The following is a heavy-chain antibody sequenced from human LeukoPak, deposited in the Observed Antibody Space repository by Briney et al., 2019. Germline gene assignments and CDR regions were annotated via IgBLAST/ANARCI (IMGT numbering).Heavy chain of an antibody. J-gene: IGHJ4*02. CDR3: ARKGSSSWYGGGWAY. D-gene: IGHD6-13*01. CDR1: GFTFSSYG. CDR2: IWYDGSNK. V-gene: IGHV3-33*01. Sequence: GGSLRLSCAASGFTFSSYGMHWVRQAPGKGLEWVAVIWYDGSNKYYADSVKGRFTISRDNSQNTLSPQMNSLRPEDTAVFYCARKGSSSWYGGGWAYWGQGILVTVSS.